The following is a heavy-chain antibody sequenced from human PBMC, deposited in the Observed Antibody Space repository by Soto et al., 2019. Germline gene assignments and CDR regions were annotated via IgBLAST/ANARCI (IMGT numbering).Heavy chain of an antibody. Sequence: SETLSLTCTVSGGSINSYWWSWIRQPAGKGLEWIGRVYSTGTTDYNPSLNSRATMSVETSKNQFSLKLTSVTAADTAVYYCARDIGSYAYGEGYWGQGIQVTVSS. D-gene: IGHD3-10*01. CDR2: VYSTGTT. J-gene: IGHJ4*02. V-gene: IGHV4-4*07. CDR1: GGSINSYW. CDR3: ARDIGSYAYGEGY.